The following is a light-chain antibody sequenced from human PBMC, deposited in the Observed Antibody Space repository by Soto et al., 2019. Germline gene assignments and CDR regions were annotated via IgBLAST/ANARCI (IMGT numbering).Light chain of an antibody. V-gene: IGKV3-15*01. J-gene: IGKJ1*01. Sequence: EIVMTQSPATLSVSPGERATLSCRASQSVSSNLAWYQQKPGQAPRLLIYGASTRATGIPARFSGSGSGTEFTLTISSLQFEDLAASYCQQCNNLPNSFGQGSKV. CDR3: QQCNNLPNS. CDR1: QSVSSN. CDR2: GAS.